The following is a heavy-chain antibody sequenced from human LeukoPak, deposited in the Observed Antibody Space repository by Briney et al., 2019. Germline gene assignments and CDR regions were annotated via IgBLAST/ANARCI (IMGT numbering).Heavy chain of an antibody. J-gene: IGHJ5*02. CDR1: GFTFSTYA. Sequence: GGSLRLSCAASGFTFSTYAIHWVRQAPGKGLEWVAFIRSDAINKYYADSVKGRFTISRDNSKNTLYLQLSSLRAEDTAVYYCARGGCSSTSCYIWWFDPWGQGTLVTVSS. D-gene: IGHD2-2*02. CDR2: IRSDAINK. V-gene: IGHV3-30*02. CDR3: ARGGCSSTSCYIWWFDP.